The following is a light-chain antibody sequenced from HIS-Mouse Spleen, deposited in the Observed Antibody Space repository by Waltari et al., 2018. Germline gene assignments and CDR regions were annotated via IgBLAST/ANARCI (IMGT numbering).Light chain of an antibody. CDR3: CSYAGSSTLV. Sequence: QSALTQPASVSGSPGQSITISCTGTSSDVGSYNLVSWYHQHPGKAPKLMIYEGSKRPSGVSIRFSGSKSGNTAFLTISWLQAEDEADYYCCSYAGSSTLVFGGGTKLTVL. CDR2: EGS. V-gene: IGLV2-23*01. CDR1: SSDVGSYNL. J-gene: IGLJ2*01.